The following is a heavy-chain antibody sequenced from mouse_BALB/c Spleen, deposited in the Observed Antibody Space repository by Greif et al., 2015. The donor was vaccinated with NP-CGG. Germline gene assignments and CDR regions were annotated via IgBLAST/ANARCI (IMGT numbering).Heavy chain of an antibody. V-gene: IGHV1-84*02. Sequence: QVQLKQSGPELVKPGASVKISCKASGYTFTDYYINWVKQKPGQGLEWIGWIYPGSGNTKYNEKFKGKATLTVDTSSSTAYMQLSSLTSEDTAAYFCARRTGTEAMDYWGQGTSVTVSS. D-gene: IGHD4-1*01. J-gene: IGHJ4*01. CDR2: IYPGSGNT. CDR3: ARRTGTEAMDY. CDR1: GYTFTDYY.